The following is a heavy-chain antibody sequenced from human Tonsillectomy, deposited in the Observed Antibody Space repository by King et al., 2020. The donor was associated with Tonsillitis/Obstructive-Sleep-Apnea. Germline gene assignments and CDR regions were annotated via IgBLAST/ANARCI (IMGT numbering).Heavy chain of an antibody. V-gene: IGHV3-23*04. J-gene: IGHJ4*02. CDR1: GFTFSSYA. D-gene: IGHD2-2*01. Sequence: QLVQSGGGLVQPGGSLRLSCAASGFTFSSYAMSWVRQAPGKGLEWVSAISGSGGSTYYADSVKGRFTISRHNSKNTLYLQMNSLRAEDTAVYYCAKAGDIVVVPAATTDYWGQGTRVTVSS. CDR3: AKAGDIVVVPAATTDY. CDR2: ISGSGGST.